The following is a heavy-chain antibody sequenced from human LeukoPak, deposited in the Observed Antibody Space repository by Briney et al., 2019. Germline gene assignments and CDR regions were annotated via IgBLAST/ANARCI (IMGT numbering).Heavy chain of an antibody. D-gene: IGHD1/OR15-1a*01. Sequence: PSETLSLTCTVYDGSFSGYYWSWIRQPPGKGLEWIGEINHSGSTNYNPSLKSRVTISVDTSKNQFSLKLSSVTAADTAMYYCARARGTDTIDYWGQGTRVTVSS. CDR2: INHSGST. CDR1: DGSFSGYY. CDR3: ARARGTDTIDY. J-gene: IGHJ4*02. V-gene: IGHV4-34*01.